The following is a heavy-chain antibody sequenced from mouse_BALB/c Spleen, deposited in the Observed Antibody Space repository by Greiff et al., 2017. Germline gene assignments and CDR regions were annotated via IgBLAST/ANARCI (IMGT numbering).Heavy chain of an antibody. V-gene: IGHV1-80*01. CDR1: GYAFSSYW. D-gene: IGHD2-3*01. Sequence: VKLQQSGAELVRPGSSVKISCKASGYAFSSYWMNWVKQRPGQGLEWIGQIYPGDGDTNYNGKFKGKATLTADKSSSTAYMQLSSLTSEDSAVYFCARRGWLHAMGYWGQGASVTVSS. CDR3: ARRGWLHAMGY. CDR2: IYPGDGDT. J-gene: IGHJ4*01.